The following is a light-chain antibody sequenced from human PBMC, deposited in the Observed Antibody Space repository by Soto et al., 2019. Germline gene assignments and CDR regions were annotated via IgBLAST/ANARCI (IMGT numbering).Light chain of an antibody. Sequence: QSVLTQPASVSGSPGQSITISCTGTSSDVGAYNYISWYQQYPGTAPKIMIYEVSSRPSGVSHRFSGSKSGNTASLAISGLQPEDEADYYCSSYTSSSSYVFGTGTKVTVL. J-gene: IGLJ1*01. CDR3: SSYTSSSSYV. V-gene: IGLV2-14*01. CDR2: EVS. CDR1: SSDVGAYNY.